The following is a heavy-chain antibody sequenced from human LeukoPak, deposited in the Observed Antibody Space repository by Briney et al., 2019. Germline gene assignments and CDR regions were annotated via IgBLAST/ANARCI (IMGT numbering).Heavy chain of an antibody. D-gene: IGHD2-15*01. J-gene: IGHJ6*02. Sequence: PGGSLRLSGAASGFTFSSYWMSWVRQAPGKGLEWVANIKQDGSEKYYVDSVKGRFTISRDNAKNSLYLQMNSLRAEDTAVYYCARDMYCSGDSCQRSSAMDVWGQGTTVIVSS. V-gene: IGHV3-7*03. CDR1: GFTFSSYW. CDR3: ARDMYCSGDSCQRSSAMDV. CDR2: IKQDGSEK.